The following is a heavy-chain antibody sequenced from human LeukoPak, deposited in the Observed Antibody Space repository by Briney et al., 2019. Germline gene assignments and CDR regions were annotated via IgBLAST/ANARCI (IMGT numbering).Heavy chain of an antibody. J-gene: IGHJ4*02. CDR1: GGSISSSTYY. CDR2: VHYSGGS. Sequence: PSETLSLTCTVSGGSISSSTYYWGWIRQSPGKGLEWIGSVHYSGGSYYNPSLKSRVTISVDTSKNQFSLKLSSVTAADTAVYYCARPQYCSGGSCYSGAVGYWGQGTLVTVSS. CDR3: ARPQYCSGGSCYSGAVGY. D-gene: IGHD2-15*01. V-gene: IGHV4-39*07.